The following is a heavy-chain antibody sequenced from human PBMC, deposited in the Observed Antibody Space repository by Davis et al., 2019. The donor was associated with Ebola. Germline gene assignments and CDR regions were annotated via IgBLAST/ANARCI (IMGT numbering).Heavy chain of an antibody. D-gene: IGHD3-22*01. CDR3: ARLGYYDSSGYLIDY. V-gene: IGHV4-30-4*01. CDR2: IYYSGST. CDR1: GGSISSGDYY. J-gene: IGHJ4*02. Sequence: MPSETLSLTCTVSGGSISSGDYYWSWIRQPPGKGLEWIGYIYYSGSTYYNPSLKSRVTISVDTSKNQFSLKLSSVTAADTAVYYCARLGYYDSSGYLIDYWGQGTLVTVSS.